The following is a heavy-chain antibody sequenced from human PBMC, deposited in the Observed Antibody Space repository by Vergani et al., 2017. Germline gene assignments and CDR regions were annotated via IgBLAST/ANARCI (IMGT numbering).Heavy chain of an antibody. D-gene: IGHD6-19*01. Sequence: QVQLVESGGGVVQPGRSLRLSCAASGFTFSSYGMHWVRQAPGKGLEWVAVISYDGINKYYADSVKGRFTISRDNSKNTLYLQMNSLRAEDTAVYYCAKDREWLVIGYWGQGTLVTVSS. CDR1: GFTFSSYG. CDR2: ISYDGINK. CDR3: AKDREWLVIGY. V-gene: IGHV3-30*18. J-gene: IGHJ4*02.